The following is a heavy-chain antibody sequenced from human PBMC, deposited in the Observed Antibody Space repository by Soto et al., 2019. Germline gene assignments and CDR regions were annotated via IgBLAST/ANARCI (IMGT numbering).Heavy chain of an antibody. CDR1: GASISSYY. CDR2: VYYSGST. D-gene: IGHD1-1*01. J-gene: IGHJ4*02. V-gene: IGHV4-59*01. Sequence: QVQLQESGPGLVKPSETLSLTCTVSGASISSYYWSWIRQPPGKGLEWIGYVYYSGSTNYNPSLKSRGTISVDTSKNQFSLKLSSVTAADTAMYYCATDTTPSLWGQGTLVTVSS. CDR3: ATDTTPSL.